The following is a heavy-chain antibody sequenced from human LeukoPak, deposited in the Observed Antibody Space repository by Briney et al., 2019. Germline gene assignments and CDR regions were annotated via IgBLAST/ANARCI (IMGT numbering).Heavy chain of an antibody. D-gene: IGHD1-1*01. J-gene: IGHJ6*03. CDR2: TYYRSKWYN. CDR1: GDSVSSNSAA. CDR3: ARGAIQLMWNQYYYYMDV. V-gene: IGHV6-1*01. Sequence: SQNLSLTCAISGDSVSSNSAAWNWIRQSPSRGLEWLGRTYYRSKWYNEYAVSVESRITINPDTSQNQFSLQLNSVTPEDTAIYYCARGAIQLMWNQYYYYMDVWGKGTTVTVSS.